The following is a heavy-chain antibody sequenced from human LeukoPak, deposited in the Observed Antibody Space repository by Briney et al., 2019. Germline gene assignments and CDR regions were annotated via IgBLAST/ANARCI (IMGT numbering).Heavy chain of an antibody. CDR2: INPSGGST. D-gene: IGHD3-22*01. J-gene: IGHJ6*03. Sequence: ASVKVSCKASGYTFTSYYMHWVRQAPGQGLEWMGIINPSGGSTSYAQKFQGRVTMTRDTSTSTVYMELSSLRSEDTAVYYCATSRIEYYYDSSGYYPYYYYYYMDVWGKGTTVTVSS. V-gene: IGHV1-46*03. CDR1: GYTFTSYY. CDR3: ATSRIEYYYDSSGYYPYYYYYYMDV.